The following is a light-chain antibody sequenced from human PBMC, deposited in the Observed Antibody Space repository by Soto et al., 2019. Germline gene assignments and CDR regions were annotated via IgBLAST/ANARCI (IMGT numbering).Light chain of an antibody. J-gene: IGLJ2*01. CDR1: SSDIGNYDF. CDR3: ISYTASTAFIL. CDR2: EVS. Sequence: QSALTQPASVSGSPGQSITLSCTGTSSDIGNYDFVSWYQQVPGTAPKAMIYEVSSRPSGVSNRFSGSKSGNTASLTISGLHAEDEAYYYCISYTASTAFILFGGGTQLTVL. V-gene: IGLV2-14*01.